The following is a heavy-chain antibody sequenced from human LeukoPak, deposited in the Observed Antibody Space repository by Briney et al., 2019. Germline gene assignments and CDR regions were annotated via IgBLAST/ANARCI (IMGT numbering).Heavy chain of an antibody. CDR2: ISSSSSYI. D-gene: IGHD2-2*01. J-gene: IGHJ1*01. Sequence: PGGSLRLSCAASGFTFSSYSMNWVRQAPGKGLEWVSSISSSSSYIYYADSVKGRFTISRDNSKNTLYLQMNSLRAEDTAVYYCAKGLGYCSSTSCYGYFQHWGQGTLVTVSS. V-gene: IGHV3-21*01. CDR1: GFTFSSYS. CDR3: AKGLGYCSSTSCYGYFQH.